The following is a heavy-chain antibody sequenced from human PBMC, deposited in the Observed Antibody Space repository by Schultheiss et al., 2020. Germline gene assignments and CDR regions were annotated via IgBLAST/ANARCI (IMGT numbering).Heavy chain of an antibody. Sequence: SETLSLTCAVYGGSFSGYYWSWIRQPPGKGLEWIGEINHSGSTNYNPSLKSRVTISVDTSKNQFSLKLSSVTAADTAVYYCARAGGYSRRPFDYWGQGTLVTVYS. CDR2: INHSGST. CDR1: GGSFSGYY. CDR3: ARAGGYSRRPFDY. V-gene: IGHV4-34*01. D-gene: IGHD2-15*01. J-gene: IGHJ4*02.